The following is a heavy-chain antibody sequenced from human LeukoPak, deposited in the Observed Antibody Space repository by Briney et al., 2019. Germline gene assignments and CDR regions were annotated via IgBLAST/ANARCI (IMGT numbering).Heavy chain of an antibody. CDR3: ARVGYTSYYYYGMDV. CDR2: ISSNGGST. CDR1: GCTFSSYA. D-gene: IGHD6-13*01. Sequence: GGSLRLSCAASGCTFSSYAMHWVRQAPGKGLECVSAISSNGGSTYYANSVKGRFTISRDNSKNTLYLQMGSLRAEDMAVYYCARVGYTSYYYYGMDVWGQGTTVTVSS. V-gene: IGHV3-64*01. J-gene: IGHJ6*02.